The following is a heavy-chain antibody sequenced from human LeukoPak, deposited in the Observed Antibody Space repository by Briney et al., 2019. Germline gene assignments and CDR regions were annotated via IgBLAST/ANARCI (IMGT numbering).Heavy chain of an antibody. CDR1: GGSISSGSYY. D-gene: IGHD3-22*01. CDR3: ARLGYYYDGSGYYPNWFDP. Sequence: SETLSLTCTVSGGSISSGSYYWSWIRQPAGKGLEWIGRIYTSGSTNYNPSLKSRVTISVDTSKNQFSLKLSSVTAADTAVYYCARLGYYYDGSGYYPNWFDPWGQGTLVTVSS. V-gene: IGHV4-61*02. J-gene: IGHJ5*02. CDR2: IYTSGST.